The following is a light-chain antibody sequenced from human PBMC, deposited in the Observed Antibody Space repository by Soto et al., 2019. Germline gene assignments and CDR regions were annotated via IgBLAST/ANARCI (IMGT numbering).Light chain of an antibody. V-gene: IGKV2-28*01. CDR2: LGS. Sequence: EIVMTQSPLSLPVSPGEPASISCRSSQSLLHSDGYNYLDWYLQKPGQSPQLLVYLGSNRNSGVPDRFSGSGSGSEFTLKISRVEAEDVGVYYCMQALQSPVTFGPGTKVDIK. CDR3: MQALQSPVT. CDR1: QSLLHSDGYNY. J-gene: IGKJ3*01.